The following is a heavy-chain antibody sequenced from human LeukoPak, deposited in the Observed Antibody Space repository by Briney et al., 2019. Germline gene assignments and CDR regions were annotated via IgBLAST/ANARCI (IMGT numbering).Heavy chain of an antibody. CDR1: GFTFSSYE. J-gene: IGHJ4*02. CDR3: ARGTYSGSPPFDY. V-gene: IGHV3-48*01. Sequence: GGSLRLSCAASGFTFSSYEMNWVRQAPGKGLEWVSYISSSSSTIYYADSVKGRFTISRDNAKNSLYLQMNSLRAEDTAVYYCARGTYSGSPPFDYWGQGTLVTVSS. CDR2: ISSSSSTI. D-gene: IGHD1-26*01.